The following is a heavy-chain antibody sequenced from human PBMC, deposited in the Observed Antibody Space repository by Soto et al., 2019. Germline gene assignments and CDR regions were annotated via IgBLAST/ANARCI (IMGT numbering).Heavy chain of an antibody. CDR2: ISYDGSNK. V-gene: IGHV3-30*18. CDR3: AKVKYRSGWYGGCVDY. CDR1: GFTFSSYG. D-gene: IGHD6-19*01. Sequence: PGGSLRLSCAASGFTFSSYGMHWVRQAPGKGLEWVAVISYDGSNKYYADSVKGRFTISRDNSKNTLYLQMNSLRAEDTAVYYCAKVKYRSGWYGGCVDYWGQGTLVTVSS. J-gene: IGHJ4*02.